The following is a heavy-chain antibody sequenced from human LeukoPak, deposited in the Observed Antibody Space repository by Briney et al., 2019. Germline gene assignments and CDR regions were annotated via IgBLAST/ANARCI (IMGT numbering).Heavy chain of an antibody. J-gene: IGHJ4*02. CDR2: IRYDGSNK. D-gene: IGHD2-2*01. CDR3: AKDKDRPEALVVVPGLFDY. Sequence: GGSLRLSCAASGFTFSSYGMHWVRQAPGKGLEWVAFIRYDGSNKYYADSVKGRFTISRDNSKNTLYLQMNSLRAEDTAVYYCAKDKDRPEALVVVPGLFDYWGQGTLVTVSS. CDR1: GFTFSSYG. V-gene: IGHV3-30*02.